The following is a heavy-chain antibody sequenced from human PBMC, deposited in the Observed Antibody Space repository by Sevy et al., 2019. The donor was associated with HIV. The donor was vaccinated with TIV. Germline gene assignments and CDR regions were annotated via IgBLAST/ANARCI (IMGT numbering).Heavy chain of an antibody. CDR3: TTDLGFYSSK. D-gene: IGHD4-4*01. Sequence: GGSLRLSCAASGITFSSAWMSWVRLVPGKGLEWLGGIKSETDGGAADYAAAVKGRFTISRDDSKETLYLKLNSLKTEDTAVYYCTTDLGFYSSKWGQGTLVTVSS. CDR1: GITFSSAW. J-gene: IGHJ4*02. V-gene: IGHV3-15*01. CDR2: IKSETDGGAA.